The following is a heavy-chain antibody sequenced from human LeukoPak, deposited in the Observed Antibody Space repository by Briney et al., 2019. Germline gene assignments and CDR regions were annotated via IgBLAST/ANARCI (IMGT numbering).Heavy chain of an antibody. J-gene: IGHJ3*02. CDR3: ARLSSGWYAPYVDN. CDR2: IYYSGST. V-gene: IGHV4-59*08. Sequence: SETLSLTCTVSGGSISSYYWSWIRQPPGKGLEWIGYIYYSGSTNYNPSLKSRVTISVDTSKNQFSLKLSSVTAADTAVYYCARLSSGWYAPYVDNWGQGTMVTVSS. CDR1: GGSISSYY. D-gene: IGHD6-19*01.